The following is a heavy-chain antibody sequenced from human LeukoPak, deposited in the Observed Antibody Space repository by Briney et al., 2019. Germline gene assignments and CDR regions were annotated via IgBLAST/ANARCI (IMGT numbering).Heavy chain of an antibody. CDR2: INAGNGKT. V-gene: IGHV1-3*01. Sequence: ASVKVSCKASGYIFTDYAIQWVRQAPGQGLGWMGWINAGNGKTKYSQKFQGRVTITRDTSASTAYMELSGLRSDDTAVYYCARARWTSTVATYYLDFWGQGTLVTVSS. CDR1: GYIFTDYA. J-gene: IGHJ4*02. CDR3: ARARWTSTVATYYLDF. D-gene: IGHD4-17*01.